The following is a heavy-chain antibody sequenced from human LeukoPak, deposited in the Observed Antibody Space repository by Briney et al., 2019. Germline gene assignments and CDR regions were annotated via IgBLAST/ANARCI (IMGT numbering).Heavy chain of an antibody. J-gene: IGHJ6*03. Sequence: ASVKVSCKASGGTFSSYAISWVRQAPGQGLEWMGGIIPIFGTANYAQKFQGRVTITADESTSTAYMELSSLRSEDTAVYYCARDLRLAPSPRIYCSSTSCYDYYYYYMDVWGKGTTVTVSS. CDR3: ARDLRLAPSPRIYCSSTSCYDYYYYYMDV. D-gene: IGHD2-2*01. CDR2: IIPIFGTA. CDR1: GGTFSSYA. V-gene: IGHV1-69*01.